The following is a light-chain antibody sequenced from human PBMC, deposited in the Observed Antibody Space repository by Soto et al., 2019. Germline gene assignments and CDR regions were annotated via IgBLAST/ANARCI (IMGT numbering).Light chain of an antibody. V-gene: IGLV1-40*01. J-gene: IGLJ1*01. Sequence: QSVLKQPPSVSGAPGQRVTIPCTGSSSNIGAGYDVHWYQQLPGTAPKLLIYGNSNRPSGVPDRFSGSKSGTSASLAITGLQAEDEADYYCQSYDSSLSGFYVFGTGTKVTVL. CDR3: QSYDSSLSGFYV. CDR2: GNS. CDR1: SSNIGAGYD.